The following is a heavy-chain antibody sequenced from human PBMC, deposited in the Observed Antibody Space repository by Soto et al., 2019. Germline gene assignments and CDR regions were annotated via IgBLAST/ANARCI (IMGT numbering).Heavy chain of an antibody. Sequence: EVQLVESGGGLVQPEGSLRLSCAASGFTFSSYSMNWVRQAPGKGLEWVSYISSSSSTIYYADSVKGRFTISRDNAKNSLYLQMNSLRAEDTAVYYCARDRLVTHSSNYPGAFDIWGQGTMVTVSS. D-gene: IGHD5-12*01. J-gene: IGHJ3*02. CDR2: ISSSSSTI. CDR3: ARDRLVTHSSNYPGAFDI. CDR1: GFTFSSYS. V-gene: IGHV3-48*01.